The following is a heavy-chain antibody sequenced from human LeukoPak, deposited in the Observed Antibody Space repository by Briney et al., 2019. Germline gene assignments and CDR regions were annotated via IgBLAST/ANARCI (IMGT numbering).Heavy chain of an antibody. CDR3: ASTPTWGSGSYYHSFDY. CDR1: GGTFSSYA. Sequence: ASVKVSCKASGGTFSSYAISWVRQAPGQGLEWMGGIILIFGTANYAQKFQGRVTITTDESTSTAYMELSSLRSEDTAVYYCASTPTWGSGSYYHSFDYWGRGTLVTVSS. D-gene: IGHD3-10*01. V-gene: IGHV1-69*05. CDR2: IILIFGTA. J-gene: IGHJ4*02.